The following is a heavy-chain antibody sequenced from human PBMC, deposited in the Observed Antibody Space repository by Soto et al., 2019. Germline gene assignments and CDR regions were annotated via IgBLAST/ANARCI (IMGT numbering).Heavy chain of an antibody. CDR1: KSSFSSYW. CDR3: VREPWGFSGTWYDY. J-gene: IGHJ4*02. CDR2: INHDGSKT. Sequence: GGSLRVSCAASKSSFSSYWMHWVRQVPGKGPARVSRINHDGSKTEYADSVKGRFTISRDNTKNTLYLQMNSLRVEDTAMYYCVREPWGFSGTWYDYWGQGTLVTVSS. V-gene: IGHV3-74*01. D-gene: IGHD6-13*01.